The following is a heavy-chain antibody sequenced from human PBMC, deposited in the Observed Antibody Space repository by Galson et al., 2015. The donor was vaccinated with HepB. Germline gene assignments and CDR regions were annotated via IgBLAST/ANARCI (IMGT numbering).Heavy chain of an antibody. D-gene: IGHD3-10*01. J-gene: IGHJ4*02. CDR2: YNSGGST. Sequence: SLRLSCAASGFIVSRYYMSWVRQAPGKGLEWVSVYNSGGSTYYADFVKDSFIISRDNSKNTVDLQMNGLRGEDTAVYFCARGGYYEGSGSFWAWDYWGKGTLVTVYS. V-gene: IGHV3-66*01. CDR1: GFIVSRYY. CDR3: ARGGYYEGSGSFWAWDY.